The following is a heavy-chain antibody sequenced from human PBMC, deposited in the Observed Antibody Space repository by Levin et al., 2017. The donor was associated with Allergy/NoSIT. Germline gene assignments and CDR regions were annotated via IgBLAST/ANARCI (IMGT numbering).Heavy chain of an antibody. J-gene: IGHJ6*02. Sequence: PGGSLRLSCAASGFTFSSYAMSWVRQAPGKGLEWVSAISGSGGSTYYADSVKGRFTISRDNSKNTLYLQMNSLRAEDTAVYYCAKDGGRNFYCSSTSCYDEGPFYDYGMDVWGQGTTVTVSS. CDR1: GFTFSSYA. V-gene: IGHV3-23*01. CDR3: AKDGGRNFYCSSTSCYDEGPFYDYGMDV. D-gene: IGHD2-2*01. CDR2: ISGSGGST.